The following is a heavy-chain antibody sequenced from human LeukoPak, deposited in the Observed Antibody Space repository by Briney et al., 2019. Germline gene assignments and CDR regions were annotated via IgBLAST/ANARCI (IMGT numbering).Heavy chain of an antibody. V-gene: IGHV4-4*07. CDR2: IYTSGST. J-gene: IGHJ4*02. D-gene: IGHD3-9*01. CDR1: GGSISSYY. CDR3: ATSGVYDILTGYYPFDY. Sequence: SETLSLTCTVSGGSISSYYWSWIRQPPGKGLEWIGRIYTSGSTNYNPSLKSRVTMSVDTSKNQFSLKLSSVTAADTAVYYCATSGVYDILTGYYPFDYWGQGTLVTVSS.